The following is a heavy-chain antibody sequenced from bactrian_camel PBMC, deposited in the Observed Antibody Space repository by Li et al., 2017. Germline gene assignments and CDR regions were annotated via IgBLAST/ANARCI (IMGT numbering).Heavy chain of an antibody. J-gene: IGHJ4*01. CDR3: AAARYWIDGGGGYCNTGRGSLMGQESYY. CDR1: GYIFNNRC. V-gene: IGHV3S53*01. CDR2: IDSDGST. Sequence: HVQLVESGGGSVQTGGSLRLSCTASGYIFNNRCAGWYRQAPGKGREDVASIDSDGSTIYADSVKGRFTISRDNTKNMLYLQMNSLKPEDTGMYYCAAARYWIDGGGGYCNTGRGSLMGQESYYWGQGTQVTVS. D-gene: IGHD6*01.